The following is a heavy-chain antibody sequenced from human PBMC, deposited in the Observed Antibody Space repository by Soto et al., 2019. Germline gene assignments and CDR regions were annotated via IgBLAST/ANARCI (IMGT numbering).Heavy chain of an antibody. CDR2: IYYSGST. CDR3: ARVRGIGYDNSYYYYGMDV. J-gene: IGHJ6*02. CDR1: GGSISSYY. D-gene: IGHD5-12*01. V-gene: IGHV4-59*01. Sequence: SETLSLTCAVYGGSISSYYWSWIRQPPGKGLEWIGYIYYSGSTNYNPSLKSRVTISVGTSKNQFSLKLSSVTAADTAVYYCARVRGIGYDNSYYYYGMDVWGQGTTVTVSS.